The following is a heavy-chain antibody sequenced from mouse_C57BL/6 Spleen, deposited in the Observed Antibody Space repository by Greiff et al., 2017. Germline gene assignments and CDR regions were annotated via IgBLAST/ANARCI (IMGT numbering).Heavy chain of an antibody. J-gene: IGHJ2*01. CDR2: IDPENGDT. Sequence: EVQVVESGAELVRPGASVKLSCTASGFNIKDDYMHWVKQRPEQGLEWIGWIDPENGDTEYASKFQGKATITADTSSNTAYLQLSSLTSEDTAVYDCTTNYYGSDYFDYWGQGTTLTVSS. V-gene: IGHV14-4*01. CDR3: TTNYYGSDYFDY. CDR1: GFNIKDDY. D-gene: IGHD1-1*01.